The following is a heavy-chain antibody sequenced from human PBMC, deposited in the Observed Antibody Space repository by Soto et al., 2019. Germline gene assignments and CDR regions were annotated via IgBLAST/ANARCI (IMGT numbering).Heavy chain of an antibody. J-gene: IGHJ5*02. CDR1: GGTMNSYY. CDR2: IYSSGST. CDR3: ARGQRFSDWFDT. D-gene: IGHD3-3*01. V-gene: IGHV4-4*07. Sequence: QVHLQESGPGLVKPSETLSLNCTVSGGTMNSYYWTWIRQPAGKGLEWIGRIYSSGSTKYNPSLQSRVTMPLDTSKDQFSLRLTSVTAVGTAVYDCARGQRFSDWFDTWGQGPLVTVSS.